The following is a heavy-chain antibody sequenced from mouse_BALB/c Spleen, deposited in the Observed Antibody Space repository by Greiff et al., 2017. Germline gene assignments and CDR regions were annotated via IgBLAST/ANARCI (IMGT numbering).Heavy chain of an antibody. Sequence: QVHVKQSGAELAKPGASVKMSCKASGYTFTSYWMHWVKQRPGQGLEWIGYINPSTGYTEYNQKFKDKATLTADKSSSTAYMQLSSLTSEDSAVYYCARGGYDPFAYWGQGTLVTVSA. D-gene: IGHD2-14*01. CDR3: ARGGYDPFAY. CDR1: GYTFTSYW. J-gene: IGHJ3*01. V-gene: IGHV1-7*01. CDR2: INPSTGYT.